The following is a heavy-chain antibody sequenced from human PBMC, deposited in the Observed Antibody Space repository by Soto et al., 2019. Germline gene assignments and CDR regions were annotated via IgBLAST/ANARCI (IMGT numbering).Heavy chain of an antibody. D-gene: IGHD4-17*01. CDR2: IYYSGST. V-gene: IGHV4-61*01. CDR1: GGSLSSGSYY. J-gene: IGHJ5*02. Sequence: PSGTLSLTFTVSGGSLSSGSYYWSWIRQPPGKGLEWIGYIYYSGSTNYNPSLKSRVTISVDTSKNQFSLKLSSVTAADTAVYYCARDSLRRFDPWGQGTLVTVSS. CDR3: ARDSLRRFDP.